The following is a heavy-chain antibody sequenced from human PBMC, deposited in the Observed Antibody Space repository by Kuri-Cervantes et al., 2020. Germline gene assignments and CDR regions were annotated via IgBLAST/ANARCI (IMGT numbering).Heavy chain of an antibody. V-gene: IGHV3-15*01. D-gene: IGHD5-12*01. CDR2: IKSKTDGGAT. CDR3: TTGGYSGSF. CDR1: GFTFSSYA. J-gene: IGHJ2*01. Sequence: GESLKISCAASGFTFSSYAMSWVRQAPGKGLEWVGRIKSKTDGGATDYAAPVKGRFTISRDDSKNTLYLQMNSLKTEDTAVYYCTTGGYSGSFWGRGTLVTVSS.